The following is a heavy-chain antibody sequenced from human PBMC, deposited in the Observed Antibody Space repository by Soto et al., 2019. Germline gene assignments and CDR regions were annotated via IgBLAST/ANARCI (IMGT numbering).Heavy chain of an antibody. Sequence: QVQLQESGPGLVKPSQTLSLTCSVSGASVRSGDYYWSSIRQAPGKGLEWIGYIYNSGGSYYNPSLKGRLTISIDTSKNQSSLKLNSVTAADTAIYYCVGTGTTDDYWGRGTLVTVSS. J-gene: IGHJ4*02. CDR2: IYNSGGS. CDR3: VGTGTTDDY. D-gene: IGHD4-17*01. CDR1: GASVRSGDYY. V-gene: IGHV4-30-4*01.